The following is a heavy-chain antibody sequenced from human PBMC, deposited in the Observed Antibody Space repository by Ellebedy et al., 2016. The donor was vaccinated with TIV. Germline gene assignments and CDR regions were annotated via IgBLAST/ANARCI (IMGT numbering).Heavy chain of an antibody. V-gene: IGHV3-30*07. D-gene: IGHD1-14*01. Sequence: GGSLRLSCAASGFTFSSYAMHWVRQAPGKGLEWVAVISYDGSNKYYADSVKGRFTISRDNAKNTLYLQMNRLRAEDTAVYYCATSEVYVPFHYWGQGTLVTVSS. CDR2: ISYDGSNK. CDR1: GFTFSSYA. J-gene: IGHJ4*02. CDR3: ATSEVYVPFHY.